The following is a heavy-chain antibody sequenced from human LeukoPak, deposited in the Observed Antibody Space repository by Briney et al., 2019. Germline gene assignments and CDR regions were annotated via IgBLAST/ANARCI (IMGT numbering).Heavy chain of an antibody. CDR2: ISGSGGST. J-gene: IGHJ4*02. Sequence: TGGSLRLSCAASGFTFSSYAMSWVRQAPGKGLEWVSAISGSGGSTYYADSVKGRFTISRDNSKNTLYLRMNSLRAEDTAVYFCAKDQEWLVTWFDYWGQGTLVTVSS. CDR1: GFTFSSYA. D-gene: IGHD6-19*01. V-gene: IGHV3-23*01. CDR3: AKDQEWLVTWFDY.